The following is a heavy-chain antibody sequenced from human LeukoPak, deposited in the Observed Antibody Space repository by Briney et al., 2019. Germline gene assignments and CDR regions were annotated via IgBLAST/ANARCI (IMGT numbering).Heavy chain of an antibody. Sequence: GGSLRLSCAASGFTFRNAWMSWVRQAPGKGLEWVGHIKSKTDGGTTDYAAPVKGRFTISRDDSKNTLFLQMNSLKTEGTAVYYCSRYIAAAGTAYWGQGALVTVSS. CDR1: GFTFRNAW. CDR2: IKSKTDGGTT. J-gene: IGHJ4*02. D-gene: IGHD6-13*01. CDR3: SRYIAAAGTAY. V-gene: IGHV3-15*01.